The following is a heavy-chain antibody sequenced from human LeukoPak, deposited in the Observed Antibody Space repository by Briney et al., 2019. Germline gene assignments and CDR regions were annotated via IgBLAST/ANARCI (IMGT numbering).Heavy chain of an antibody. J-gene: IGHJ4*02. CDR1: GYTFTGYY. Sequence: ASVKVSSKASGYTFTGYYMHWVRQAPGQGREWMGWINPNSGGTKYAQKLQGRGTMTRDTSISTAYMEVSRLRSDDTAVYYCASPRGSSSEVWGQGTLVTVSS. CDR2: INPNSGGT. D-gene: IGHD6-6*01. CDR3: ASPRGSSSEV. V-gene: IGHV1-2*02.